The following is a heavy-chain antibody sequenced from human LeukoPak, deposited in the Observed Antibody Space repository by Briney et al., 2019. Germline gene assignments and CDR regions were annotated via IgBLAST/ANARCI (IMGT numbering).Heavy chain of an antibody. CDR2: IKSKADSGTT. V-gene: IGHV3-15*01. Sequence: GGSLRLSCAASGFTFSNASMSWVRQAPGKGLDWVGRIKSKADSGTTDYAAPVKGRFTISRDDSKHTLYLQMTGLKTEDTAVYYCATDPGYTYGFFDYWGQGTLVTVSS. CDR3: ATDPGYTYGFFDY. CDR1: GFTFSNAS. D-gene: IGHD5-18*01. J-gene: IGHJ4*02.